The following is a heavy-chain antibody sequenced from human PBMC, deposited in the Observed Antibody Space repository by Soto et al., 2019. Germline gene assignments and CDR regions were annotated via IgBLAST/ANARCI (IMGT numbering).Heavy chain of an antibody. CDR1: GFSFSNSA. CDR2: IVIGSGNT. D-gene: IGHD1-26*01. V-gene: IGHV1-58*01. CDR3: AAVQLSAVGANTD. Sequence: QMQLVQSGPEVKKPGTSVKVSCKASGFSFSNSAVQWVRQARGQGLEWIGLIVIGSGNTNYAQKFQERVSITRDMSTDTAYMEVSSLRSEDTAVYYCAAVQLSAVGANTDWGQGTLVTVSS. J-gene: IGHJ4*02.